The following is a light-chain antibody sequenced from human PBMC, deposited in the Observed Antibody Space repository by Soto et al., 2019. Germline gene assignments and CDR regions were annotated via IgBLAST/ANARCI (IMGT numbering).Light chain of an antibody. CDR1: NRDVGYYDY. Sequence: QSALTQPASVSASPGQSITISCTGTNRDVGYYDYVSWYQQHPGKAPKLMIYAVSSRPSGVSNRFSGSKSGNTASLTISGLQAEDEADYYCSSYTSSSTLGVFGTGSKVTV. CDR3: SSYTSSSTLGV. J-gene: IGLJ1*01. V-gene: IGLV2-14*01. CDR2: AVS.